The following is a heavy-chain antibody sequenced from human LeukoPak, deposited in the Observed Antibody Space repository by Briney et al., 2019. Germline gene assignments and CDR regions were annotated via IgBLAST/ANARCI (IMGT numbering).Heavy chain of an antibody. CDR3: ARGLKEQWLGGY. D-gene: IGHD6-19*01. V-gene: IGHV1-2*02. J-gene: IGHJ4*02. CDR1: GYTFTGYF. CDR2: INPNSGGT. Sequence: ASVKVSCKASGYTFTGYFVHWVRQAPGQGLQWMGWINPNSGGTNYAQKFQGRVTMTRDTSISTAYMELSRLRSDDTAVYYCARGLKEQWLGGYWGQGTLVTVSS.